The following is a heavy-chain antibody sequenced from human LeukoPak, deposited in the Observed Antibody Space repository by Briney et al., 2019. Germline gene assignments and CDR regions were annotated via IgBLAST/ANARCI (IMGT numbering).Heavy chain of an antibody. CDR1: GFTVSSNY. D-gene: IGHD3-3*01. J-gene: IGHJ6*03. CDR2: ISGSGGST. Sequence: GGSLRLSCAASGFTVSSNYMSWVRQAPGRGLEWVSAISGSGGSTYYAGSVKGRFTISRDNSKNTLYLQMNSLRAEDTAVYYCAKTLLTIFGVVTQTPYYYYMDVWGKGTTVTVSS. V-gene: IGHV3-23*01. CDR3: AKTLLTIFGVVTQTPYYYYMDV.